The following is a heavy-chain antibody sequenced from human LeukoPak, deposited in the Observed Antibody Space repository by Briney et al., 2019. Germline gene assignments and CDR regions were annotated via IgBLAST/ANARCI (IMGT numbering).Heavy chain of an antibody. D-gene: IGHD6-25*01. J-gene: IGHJ4*02. CDR1: GGSFSGYY. Sequence: PSETLSLTCAVYGGSFSGYYGSWIRQPPGKGLEWIGEINHSGSTNYNPSLKSRVTISVDTSKNQFSLKLSSVTAADTAVYHCARVPYGSARRPADYWGQGTLVTVSS. V-gene: IGHV4-34*01. CDR3: ARVPYGSARRPADY. CDR2: INHSGST.